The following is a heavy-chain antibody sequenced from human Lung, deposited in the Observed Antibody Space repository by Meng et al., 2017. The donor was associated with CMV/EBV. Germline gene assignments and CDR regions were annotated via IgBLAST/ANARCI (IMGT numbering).Heavy chain of an antibody. CDR3: ARDSKWELPGY. Sequence: SCAASGFTFSNYSMNWVRQAPGRGLEWVSSTSSSSSYIYYADSVKGRFTISRDNAKNSLYLQMNSLRAEDTAVYYCARDSKWELPGYWGQGTLVTVSS. J-gene: IGHJ4*02. D-gene: IGHD1-26*01. V-gene: IGHV3-21*01. CDR2: TSSSSSYI. CDR1: GFTFSNYS.